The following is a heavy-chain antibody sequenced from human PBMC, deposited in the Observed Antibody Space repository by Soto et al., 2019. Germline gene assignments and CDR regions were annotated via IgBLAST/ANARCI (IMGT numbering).Heavy chain of an antibody. CDR1: GGYISSGGYY. D-gene: IGHD2-15*01. V-gene: IGHV4-30-4*08. CDR3: AREGLLHGMDV. CDR2: IYYSGST. Sequence: SETLSLTCTVSGGYISSGGYYWSWIRQPPGKGLEWIGYIYYSGSTYYNPSLKSRVTISVDTSKNQFSLKLSSVTAADTAVYYCAREGLLHGMDVWGQGTTVTVS. J-gene: IGHJ6*02.